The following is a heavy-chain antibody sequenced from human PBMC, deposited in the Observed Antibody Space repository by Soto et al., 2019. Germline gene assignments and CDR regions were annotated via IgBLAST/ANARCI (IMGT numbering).Heavy chain of an antibody. CDR1: GYSFTSYW. CDR3: ARPEAAAGTGYYYYGMDV. Sequence: GESLKISCQGSGYSFTSYWISWVRQMPGKGLEWMWRIHPSDSCTNYSPSFQGHVTISADKSISTAYLQWSSLKASDTAMYYCARPEAAAGTGYYYYGMDVWGQGNTVTVSS. D-gene: IGHD6-13*01. CDR2: IHPSDSCT. J-gene: IGHJ6*02. V-gene: IGHV5-10-1*01.